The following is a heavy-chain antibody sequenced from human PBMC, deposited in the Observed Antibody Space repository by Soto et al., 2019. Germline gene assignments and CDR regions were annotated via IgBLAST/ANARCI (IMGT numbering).Heavy chain of an antibody. Sequence: ASVKVSCKASGYTFTSYAIHWVRQAPGQRLEWMGWINAGNGNTKYSQKFQGRVTITRETSASTAYMELSSLRSEDTAVYYCARDRGVDSLWSGYSDYWGQGTMVTVSS. CDR2: INAGNGNT. CDR1: GYTFTSYA. V-gene: IGHV1-3*01. J-gene: IGHJ4*02. D-gene: IGHD3-3*01. CDR3: ARDRGVDSLWSGYSDY.